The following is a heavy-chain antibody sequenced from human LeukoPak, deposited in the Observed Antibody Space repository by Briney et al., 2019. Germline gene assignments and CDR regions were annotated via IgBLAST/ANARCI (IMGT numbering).Heavy chain of an antibody. Sequence: GGSLRLSCAASGFTFSKDDFHWVRQAPGKGLEWVAAIGVTGDTYYADSVQGRFTISREDAANSLYLQMRSLGAGDTALYYCTKEFCGSRAACAGGSYYDFWGRGALVTVSS. D-gene: IGHD2-15*01. CDR1: GFTFSKDD. CDR2: IGVTGDT. V-gene: IGHV3-13*01. CDR3: TKEFCGSRAACAGGSYYDF. J-gene: IGHJ2*01.